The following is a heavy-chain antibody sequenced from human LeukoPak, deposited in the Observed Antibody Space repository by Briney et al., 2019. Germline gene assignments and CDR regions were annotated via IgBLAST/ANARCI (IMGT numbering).Heavy chain of an antibody. CDR3: ARERSPWGDGSWYYFGH. V-gene: IGHV4-61*01. Sequence: SETLSLTCTVSGGFVSSNNYYWSWIRQPPGKGLEWIGNIYYSGNTNYNPSLKGRVTTSVVTSKNQFSLRLTYVTPADTAVYYCARERSPWGDGSWYYFGHWGQGALVTVSS. D-gene: IGHD1-26*01. CDR1: GGFVSSNNYY. CDR2: IYYSGNT. J-gene: IGHJ4*02.